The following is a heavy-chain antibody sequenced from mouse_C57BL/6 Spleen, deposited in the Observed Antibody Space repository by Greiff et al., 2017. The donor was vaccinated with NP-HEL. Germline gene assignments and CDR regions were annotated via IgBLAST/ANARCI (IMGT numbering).Heavy chain of an antibody. D-gene: IGHD1-1*01. V-gene: IGHV1-80*01. CDR2: IYPGDGDT. CDR3: ARRGIGSSYYFDY. Sequence: VQLQQSGAELVKPGASVKISCKASGYAFSSYWMNWVKQRPGKGLEWIGQIYPGDGDTNYNGKFKGKATLTADKSSSTAYMQLSSLTSEDSAVYFCARRGIGSSYYFDYWGQGTTLTVSS. J-gene: IGHJ2*01. CDR1: GYAFSSYW.